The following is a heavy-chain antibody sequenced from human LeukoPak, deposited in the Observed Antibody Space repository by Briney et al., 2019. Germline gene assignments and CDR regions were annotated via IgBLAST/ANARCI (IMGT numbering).Heavy chain of an antibody. Sequence: SETLSLTCTVSGGSISSHYWSWIRQPPGKGLEWIGYIYYSGSTNYNPSLKSRVTISVDTSKNQFSLKLSSVTAADTAVYYCARGPSSGWYLFDYWGQGTLVTVSS. CDR1: GGSISSHY. CDR3: ARGPSSGWYLFDY. V-gene: IGHV4-59*11. CDR2: IYYSGST. D-gene: IGHD6-19*01. J-gene: IGHJ4*02.